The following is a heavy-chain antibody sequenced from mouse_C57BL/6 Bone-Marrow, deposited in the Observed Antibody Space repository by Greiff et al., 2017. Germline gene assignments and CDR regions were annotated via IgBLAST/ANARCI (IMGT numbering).Heavy chain of an antibody. D-gene: IGHD1-1*01. J-gene: IGHJ4*01. Sequence: VKLMESGPGLVAPSQSLSITCTVSGFSLTSYGVHWVRQPPGKGLEWLVVIWSDGSTTYNSALKSRLSISKDNSKSQVFLKMNSLQTDDTAMYYCARQSYGSRYYYAMDYWGQGTSVTVSS. CDR3: ARQSYGSRYYYAMDY. V-gene: IGHV2-6-1*01. CDR2: IWSDGST. CDR1: GFSLTSYG.